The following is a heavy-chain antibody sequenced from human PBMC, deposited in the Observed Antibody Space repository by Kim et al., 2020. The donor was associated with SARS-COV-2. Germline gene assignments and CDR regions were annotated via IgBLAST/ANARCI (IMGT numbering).Heavy chain of an antibody. V-gene: IGHV3-74*01. CDR3: ARGSGYFGFDY. J-gene: IGHJ4*02. Sequence: AYSVRGRFTISRDNAKNTLYLQMNSLRAEDLAVYYCARGSGYFGFDYWGQGVLVTVSS. D-gene: IGHD3-22*01.